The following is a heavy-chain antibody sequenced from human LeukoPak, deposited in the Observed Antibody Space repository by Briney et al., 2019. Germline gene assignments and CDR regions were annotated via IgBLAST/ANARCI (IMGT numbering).Heavy chain of an antibody. CDR3: ASGWIVVVPAAREGGVITPG. J-gene: IGHJ4*02. Sequence: ASVKVSCKASGYTFTGYCMHWVRQAPGQGLEWMGWINPNSGGTNYAQKFQGRVTMTRDTSISTAYMELSRLRSDDTAVYYCASGWIVVVPAAREGGVITPGWGQGTLVTVSS. CDR2: INPNSGGT. V-gene: IGHV1-2*02. D-gene: IGHD2-2*01. CDR1: GYTFTGYC.